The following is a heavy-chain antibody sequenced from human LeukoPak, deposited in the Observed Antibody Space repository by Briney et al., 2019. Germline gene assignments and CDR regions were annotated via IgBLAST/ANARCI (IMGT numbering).Heavy chain of an antibody. CDR3: ARGPITTRSHFDY. D-gene: IGHD3-22*01. J-gene: IGHJ4*02. Sequence: SVKVSCKASGGTFSSYAISWVRQAPGQGLEWMGGIIPIFATANYALKFQGRVTITADESTSTAYMELSSLRSEDTAVYYCARGPITTRSHFDYWGQGTLVTVSS. CDR1: GGTFSSYA. CDR2: IIPIFATA. V-gene: IGHV1-69*13.